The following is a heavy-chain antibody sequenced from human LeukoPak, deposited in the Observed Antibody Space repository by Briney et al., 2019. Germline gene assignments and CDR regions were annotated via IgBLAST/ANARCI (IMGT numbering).Heavy chain of an antibody. CDR3: AKHLTNAYYDMIWFDP. V-gene: IGHV4-34*01. J-gene: IGHJ5*02. D-gene: IGHD3-22*01. Sequence: SETLSLTCAIYGGSFGGYYWSWIRQPPGKGLEWIGEINHSGSTNYNPSLKSRVTISVDTSKNHFSLKLSSVTAADTAVYYCAKHLTNAYYDMIWFDPWGQGTLVTVSS. CDR2: INHSGST. CDR1: GGSFGGYY.